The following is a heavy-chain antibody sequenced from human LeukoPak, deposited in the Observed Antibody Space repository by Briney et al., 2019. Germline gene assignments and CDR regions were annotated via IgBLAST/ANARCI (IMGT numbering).Heavy chain of an antibody. D-gene: IGHD3-9*01. Sequence: GGSLRLSCVASEFIFSDYYMSWIRQAPGKGLEWVSYISSSGSTIYYADSVKGRFTISRDNAKNSLYLQMNSLRAEDTAVYYCARDAYDILTGYRYFDYWGQGTLVTVSS. CDR2: ISSSGSTI. V-gene: IGHV3-11*01. CDR1: EFIFSDYY. CDR3: ARDAYDILTGYRYFDY. J-gene: IGHJ4*02.